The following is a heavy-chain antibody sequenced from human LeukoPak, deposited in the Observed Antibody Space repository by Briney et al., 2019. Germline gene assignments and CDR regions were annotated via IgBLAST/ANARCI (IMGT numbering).Heavy chain of an antibody. V-gene: IGHV3-33*01. J-gene: IGHJ4*02. CDR3: ARGNGYNSGDLPYYFDY. Sequence: QSGGSLRLSCAASGFTFSSYGMHWVRQAPGKGLEWVAVIWYDGSNKYYADSVKSRFTISRDNSKNTLYLQMNSLRAEDTAVYYCARGNGYNSGDLPYYFDYWGQGTLVTVSS. CDR2: IWYDGSNK. D-gene: IGHD5-24*01. CDR1: GFTFSSYG.